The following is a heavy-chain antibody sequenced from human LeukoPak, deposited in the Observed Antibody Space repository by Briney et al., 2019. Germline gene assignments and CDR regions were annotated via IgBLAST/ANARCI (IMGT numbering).Heavy chain of an antibody. J-gene: IGHJ4*02. CDR3: ARETTGTGSFDY. CDR1: GFXXTNYX. D-gene: IGHD1-1*01. CDR2: IKQDGSEK. V-gene: IGHV3-7*03. Sequence: GSXXLXXAASGFXXTNYXXSXVRQAPGKGLEWVANIKQDGSEKYYVDSVKGRFTISRDNAKNSLYLQMNSLRAEDTAVYYCARETTGTGSFDYWGQGTLVTVSS.